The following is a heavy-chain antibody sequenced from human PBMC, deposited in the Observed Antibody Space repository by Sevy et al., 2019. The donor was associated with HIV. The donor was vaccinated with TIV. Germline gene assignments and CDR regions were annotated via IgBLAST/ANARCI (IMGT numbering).Heavy chain of an antibody. Sequence: SETLSLTCTVSGASINKSSYFWGWIRQSPGTGLEWIGIIYYSGTTFYNPSLRSRVTISVDTSKNQISLRLRSVTAADTAVYYCARHGGYCGSDCYSRWFDPWGQGTLVTVSS. CDR3: ARHGGYCGSDCYSRWFDP. J-gene: IGHJ5*02. D-gene: IGHD2-21*02. CDR1: GASINKSSYF. CDR2: IYYSGTT. V-gene: IGHV4-39*01.